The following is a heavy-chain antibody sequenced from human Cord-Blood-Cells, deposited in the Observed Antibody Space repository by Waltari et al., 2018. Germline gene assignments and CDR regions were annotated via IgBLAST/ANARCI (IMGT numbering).Heavy chain of an antibody. V-gene: IGHV1-69*01. CDR3: ARVSLTQLVEAAFDI. CDR1: GGTFSSLA. J-gene: IGHJ3*02. Sequence: QVQLVQSGAEVKKPGSSVKVSCKASGGTFSSLAISWVRKAPGQGLEWMGGIIPIFGTANYAQKFQGRVTITADESTSTAYMELSSLRSEDTAVYYCARVSLTQLVEAAFDIWGQGTMVTVSS. D-gene: IGHD6-13*01. CDR2: IIPIFGTA.